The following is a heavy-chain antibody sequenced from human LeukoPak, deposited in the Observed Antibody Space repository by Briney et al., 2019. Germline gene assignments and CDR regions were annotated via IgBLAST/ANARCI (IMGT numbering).Heavy chain of an antibody. V-gene: IGHV3-30-3*01. J-gene: IGHJ4*02. Sequence: GGSLRLSCAASGFTFSRYAMHWVRQAPGKGLECVAVILYDGSNKYYADSVKGRFTISRDNSKNTLYLQMNSLRAEDTAVYYCARDPLWFGELLLDYWGQGTLVTVSS. CDR1: GFTFSRYA. CDR2: ILYDGSNK. D-gene: IGHD3-10*01. CDR3: ARDPLWFGELLLDY.